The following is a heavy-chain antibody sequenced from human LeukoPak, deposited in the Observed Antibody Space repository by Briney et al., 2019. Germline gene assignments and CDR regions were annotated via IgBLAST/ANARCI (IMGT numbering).Heavy chain of an antibody. CDR1: GFTFSSYA. CDR2: ISGSGGST. Sequence: PGGSLRLSCAASGFTFSSYAMSWVRQAPGKGLEWVSAISGSGGSTYYADSVKGRFTISRDNSKNTLYLQMNSLKTEDTAVYYCTTESAVTTLYPAFDIWGQGTMVTVSS. CDR3: TTESAVTTLYPAFDI. J-gene: IGHJ3*02. V-gene: IGHV3-23*01. D-gene: IGHD4-17*01.